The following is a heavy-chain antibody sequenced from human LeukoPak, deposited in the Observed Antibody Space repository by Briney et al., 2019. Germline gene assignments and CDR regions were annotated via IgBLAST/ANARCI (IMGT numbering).Heavy chain of an antibody. CDR1: GFTFSSYA. J-gene: IGHJ5*02. CDR3: AKDLGSIAARPPNGWFDP. V-gene: IGHV3-30-3*01. D-gene: IGHD6-6*01. CDR2: ISYDGSNK. Sequence: GGSLRLSCAASGFTFSSYAMSWVRQAPGKGLEWVAVISYDGSNKYYADSVKGRFTISRDNSKNTLYLQMNSLRAEDTAVYYCAKDLGSIAARPPNGWFDPWGQGTLVTVSS.